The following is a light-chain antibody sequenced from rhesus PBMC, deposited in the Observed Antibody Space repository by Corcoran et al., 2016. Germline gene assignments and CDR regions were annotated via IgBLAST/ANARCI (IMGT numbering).Light chain of an antibody. V-gene: IGKV3-35*01. J-gene: IGKJ1*01. CDR2: DGS. CDR1: QHVANI. Sequence: DIVMTQSPAILSLSQGERATLSCRASQHVANILAWYQQKPGQPPRLLIYDGSTRATGIQDMFRASGSGTDFTLTIDSLEPEDLGVYYCLQESNWPWTFGQGTRVEIK. CDR3: LQESNWPWT.